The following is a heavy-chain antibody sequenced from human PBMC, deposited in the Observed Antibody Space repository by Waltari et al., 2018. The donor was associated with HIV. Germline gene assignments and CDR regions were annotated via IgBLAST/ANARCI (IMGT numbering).Heavy chain of an antibody. D-gene: IGHD1-1*01. CDR1: GLTFSNYD. CDR3: VRICKLNCYYYYGMDV. CDR2: IGTAGDT. Sequence: EVQLVESGGGLVQPGGSLGLSCAASGLTFSNYDMHWVRQATGKGLEWVSGIGTAGDTYYPGSVKGRFTISRENAKNSLHLQMNSLRAGDTAVYYCVRICKLNCYYYYGMDVWGQGTTVTVSS. J-gene: IGHJ6*02. V-gene: IGHV3-13*01.